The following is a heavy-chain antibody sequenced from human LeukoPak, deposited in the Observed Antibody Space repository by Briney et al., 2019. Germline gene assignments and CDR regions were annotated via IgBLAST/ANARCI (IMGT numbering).Heavy chain of an antibody. J-gene: IGHJ4*02. Sequence: GGSLRLSCAASGFTFSAYWMHWVRQAPGKGLVWVSRVKYDGSTTAYADSVKGRFTISRDNAKNILYLQMNSLRVEDTAVYYCARDLDWLLFDYWGQGTLVTVSS. CDR1: GFTFSAYW. D-gene: IGHD3-9*01. CDR3: ARDLDWLLFDY. CDR2: VKYDGSTT. V-gene: IGHV3-74*01.